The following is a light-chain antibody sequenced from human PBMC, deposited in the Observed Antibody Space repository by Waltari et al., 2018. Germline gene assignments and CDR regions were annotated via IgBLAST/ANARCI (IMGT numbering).Light chain of an antibody. CDR2: KVS. CDR1: QSLVYTDGISY. Sequence: DVGLTQSPLSLSVTLGQPASISCRSSQSLVYTDGISYLNWFHQRPGQAPRRLIHKVSXRDSGVPDRLSGSXSGTDFTLMISSVEADDVGVYFCMQATHWPVTFGQGTRLEIK. CDR3: MQATHWPVT. V-gene: IGKV2-30*01. J-gene: IGKJ5*01.